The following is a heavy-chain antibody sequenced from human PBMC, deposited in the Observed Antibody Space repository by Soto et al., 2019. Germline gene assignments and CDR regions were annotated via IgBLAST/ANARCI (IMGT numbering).Heavy chain of an antibody. CDR2: IDGRSTYT. Sequence: PGGSLRLSCAVSGFTFSNYGMNWVRQAPGKGLEWVSSIDGRSTYTYYADSVRGRFTVSRDNAKNSLYLQMNSLRAEDTAVYYCARRVQILGPHYYFDYWGQGTLVTVSS. V-gene: IGHV3-21*01. CDR3: ARRVQILGPHYYFDY. J-gene: IGHJ4*02. CDR1: GFTFSNYG. D-gene: IGHD5-18*01.